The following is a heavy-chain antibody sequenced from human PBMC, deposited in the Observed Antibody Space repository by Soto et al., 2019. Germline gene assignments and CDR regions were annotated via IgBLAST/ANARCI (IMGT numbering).Heavy chain of an antibody. CDR1: GYTFTSYY. CDR3: ARGLTIVVVPAAIEGDAFDI. D-gene: IGHD2-2*01. J-gene: IGHJ3*02. Sequence: ASVKVSCKASGYTFTSYYMHWVRQAPGQGLEWMGIINPSGGSTSYAQKFQGRVTMTRDTSTSTVYMELSSLRSEDTAVYYCARGLTIVVVPAAIEGDAFDIWGQGTMVTVSS. CDR2: INPSGGST. V-gene: IGHV1-46*03.